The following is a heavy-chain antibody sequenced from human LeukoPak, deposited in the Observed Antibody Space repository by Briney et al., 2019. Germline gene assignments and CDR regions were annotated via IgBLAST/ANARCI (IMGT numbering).Heavy chain of an antibody. V-gene: IGHV3-23*01. D-gene: IGHD4-17*01. Sequence: GGSLRLSCAASGFSLSLYAMSWVRQAPGKGLEWVSAIRGGGDNTYYADSVKGRLTISRDNSKNTLYLQLNSLRAEDTAVYYCAKDWDDYGDYLPLDYWGQGTLVTVSS. CDR1: GFSLSLYA. CDR2: IRGGGDNT. J-gene: IGHJ4*02. CDR3: AKDWDDYGDYLPLDY.